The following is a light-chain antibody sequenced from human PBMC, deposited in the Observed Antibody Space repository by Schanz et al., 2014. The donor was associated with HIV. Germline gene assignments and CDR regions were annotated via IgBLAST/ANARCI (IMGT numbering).Light chain of an antibody. Sequence: QSALTQPRSVSGSPGQSVAISCTGTRSDVGGYNLVSWYQQHPGKAPKLMIYEVSKRPSGVSNRFSGSKSGNTASLTISGLQAEDEADYYCCSYAGSSTLVFGGGTKVTVL. CDR1: RSDVGGYNL. CDR2: EVS. V-gene: IGLV2-23*02. J-gene: IGLJ2*01. CDR3: CSYAGSSTLV.